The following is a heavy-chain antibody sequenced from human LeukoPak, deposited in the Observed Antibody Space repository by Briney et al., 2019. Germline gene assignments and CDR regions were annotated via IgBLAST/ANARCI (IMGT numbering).Heavy chain of an antibody. CDR3: ARGIWSSHKADYCLDQ. Sequence: RASVKVSCKASGYTFTNYAIHWVRQAPGQRPEWTGWINAGNGNTRYSQTFQDRVIVTRDKSASTAYMELSSLRSEDTAVYYCARGIWSSHKADYCLDQWGQGTLVTVSS. V-gene: IGHV1-3*01. D-gene: IGHD3-3*01. CDR2: INAGNGNT. J-gene: IGHJ5*02. CDR1: GYTFTNYA.